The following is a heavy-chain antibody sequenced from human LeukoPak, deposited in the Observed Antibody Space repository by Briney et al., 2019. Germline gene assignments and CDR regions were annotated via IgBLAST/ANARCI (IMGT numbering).Heavy chain of an antibody. D-gene: IGHD1-14*01. Sequence: PGGSLRLSCAASGFTFSTYGMHWVRQVPGKGLEWVSIIYSSDATYYADSVKGRFTVSRDKAKNTLYLQMNSLRADDTAVYYCARETPGSRVFDSWGQGTLVTVSS. J-gene: IGHJ4*02. V-gene: IGHV3-NL1*01. CDR1: GFTFSTYG. CDR3: ARETPGSRVFDS. CDR2: IYSSDAT.